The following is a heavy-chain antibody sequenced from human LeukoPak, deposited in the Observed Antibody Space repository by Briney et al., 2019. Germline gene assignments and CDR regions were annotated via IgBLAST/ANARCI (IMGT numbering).Heavy chain of an antibody. CDR2: INPNSGGT. V-gene: IGHV1-2*02. CDR1: GYTFTGYY. D-gene: IGHD3-16*02. Sequence: ASVKVSCKASGYTFTGYYMHWVRQAPGQGLEWMGWINPNSGGTNYAQKFQGRVTMTRDTSISTAYMELSRLRSDDTAVYYCARDLYDYTWGSYRQYYYMDVWGKGTTVTISS. J-gene: IGHJ6*03. CDR3: ARDLYDYTWGSYRQYYYMDV.